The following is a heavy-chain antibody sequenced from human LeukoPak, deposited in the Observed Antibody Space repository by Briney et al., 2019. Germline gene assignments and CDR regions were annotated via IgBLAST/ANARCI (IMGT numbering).Heavy chain of an antibody. V-gene: IGHV3-72*01. CDR1: GFTFSDHY. D-gene: IGHD2-15*01. CDR3: ARASTYSDFDY. Sequence: PAGSLRLSCAASGFTFSDHYLDWVHQAPGTGLEWFGRTRNKANSYTTEYAASVKSRFTISRDDSKNSLYLHMNSLKTEDTAVYYCARASTYSDFDYWGQGTLVTVSS. CDR2: TRNKANSYTT. J-gene: IGHJ4*02.